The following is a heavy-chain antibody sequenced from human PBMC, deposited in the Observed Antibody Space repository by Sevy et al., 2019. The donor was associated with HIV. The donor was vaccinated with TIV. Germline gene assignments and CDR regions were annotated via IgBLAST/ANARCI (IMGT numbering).Heavy chain of an antibody. CDR2: IYSGGST. CDR1: GFTVSSNY. V-gene: IGHV3-53*01. CDR3: ARDHASGTWGAFDI. J-gene: IGHJ3*02. Sequence: GGSLRLSCAASGFTVSSNYMSWVRQAPGKGLEWVSVIYSGGSTYYADSVKGRFTISRDNSKNTLYLQMNSLRAEDTAVYYCARDHASGTWGAFDIWDQGTMVTVSS. D-gene: IGHD1-26*01.